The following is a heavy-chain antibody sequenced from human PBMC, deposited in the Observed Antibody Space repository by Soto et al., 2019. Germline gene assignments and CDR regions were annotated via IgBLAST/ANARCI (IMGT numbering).Heavy chain of an antibody. V-gene: IGHV3-30*18. CDR3: AKDLSSAKARVYYYGMDV. Sequence: PGGSLRLSCAASGFTFNTYGMHWVRQAPGKGLEWVAVISYDGSNKYYADSVKGRFTISRDNSKNTLYLQMNSLRAEDTAVYYCAKDLSSAKARVYYYGMDVWGQGTTVTVSS. CDR1: GFTFNTYG. D-gene: IGHD6-6*01. J-gene: IGHJ6*02. CDR2: ISYDGSNK.